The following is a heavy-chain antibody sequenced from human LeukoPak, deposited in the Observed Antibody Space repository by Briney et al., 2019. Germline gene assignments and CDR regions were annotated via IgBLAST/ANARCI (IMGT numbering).Heavy chain of an antibody. CDR2: SNHSGST. V-gene: IGHV4-34*01. CDR1: GGSFSGYY. J-gene: IGHJ6*03. D-gene: IGHD3-10*01. Sequence: SETLSLTCAVYGGSFSGYYWNWIRQPPGKGLEWIGESNHSGSTKYNPSLKSRVIISVDTSKNQFSLKLSSVTAADTAVYYCARLGGSGSYVHYYYMDVWGKGTTVTISS. CDR3: ARLGGSGSYVHYYYMDV.